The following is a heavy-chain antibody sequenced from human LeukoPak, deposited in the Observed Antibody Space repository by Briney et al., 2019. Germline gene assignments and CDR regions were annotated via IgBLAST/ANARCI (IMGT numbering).Heavy chain of an antibody. J-gene: IGHJ4*02. D-gene: IGHD5-12*01. Sequence: GGSLRLSCAASGFTFSNAWMSWVRQAPGKGLEWVSVFYNSDFTRHADSVKGRFSISRDNSKNMLYLQMNSLRAEDTAVYYCARGITEYSGYDYWGQGTLVTASS. CDR3: ARGITEYSGYDY. CDR1: GFTFSNAW. CDR2: FYNSDFT. V-gene: IGHV3-66*01.